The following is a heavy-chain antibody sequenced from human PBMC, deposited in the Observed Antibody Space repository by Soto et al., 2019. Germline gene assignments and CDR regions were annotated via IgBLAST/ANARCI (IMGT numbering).Heavy chain of an antibody. V-gene: IGHV4-59*01. CDR2: IFHTGTP. D-gene: IGHD6-19*01. CDR3: AREASVGTSPFSNSGWYGYFDY. Sequence: LSLTCTVSGGSISPYYWSWIRHPPGGGLEWIGYIFHTGTPRYSPSLESRVTMSVDSSKNQVYLKLTSVTAADTAVYFCAREASVGTSPFSNSGWYGYFDYWGPGALVTVSS. CDR1: GGSISPYY. J-gene: IGHJ4*02.